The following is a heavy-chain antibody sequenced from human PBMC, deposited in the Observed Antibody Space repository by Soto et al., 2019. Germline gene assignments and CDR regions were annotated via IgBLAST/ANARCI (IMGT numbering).Heavy chain of an antibody. CDR1: GGTFSSYA. CDR3: ARDWSRAAPNPLYGMDV. D-gene: IGHD6-6*01. J-gene: IGHJ6*02. Sequence: GASVKVSCKASGGTFSSYAISWVRQAPGQGLEWMGGIIPIFGTANYAQKFQGRVTITADKSTSTAYMELNTLRADDTAVYYCARDWSRAAPNPLYGMDVWGHGTTVTVSS. V-gene: IGHV1-69*06. CDR2: IIPIFGTA.